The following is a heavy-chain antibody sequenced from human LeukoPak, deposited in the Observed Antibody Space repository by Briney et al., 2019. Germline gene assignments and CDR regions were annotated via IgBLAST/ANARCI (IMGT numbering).Heavy chain of an antibody. CDR2: INPNSGGT. J-gene: IGHJ4*02. CDR3: ARDYYDILTGYYTNFDY. V-gene: IGHV1-2*02. D-gene: IGHD3-9*01. CDR1: GYTFTGYY. Sequence: ASVKVSCKASGYTFTGYYMHWVRQAPGQGLEWMGWINPNSGGTNYAQKFQGRVTMTRDTSISTAYMELSRLRSDDTAVYYCARDYYDILTGYYTNFDYWGQGTLVTVSS.